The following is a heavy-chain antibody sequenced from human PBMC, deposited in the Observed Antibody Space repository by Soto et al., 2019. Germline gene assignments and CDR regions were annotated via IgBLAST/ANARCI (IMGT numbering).Heavy chain of an antibody. CDR1: GYTFTGYY. CDR2: INPNSGGT. Sequence: ASVKVSCKASGYTFTGYYMHWVRQAPGQGHEWMGWINPNSGGTNYAQKFQGRVTMTRDTSISTAYMELRRLRSDDTSVYYCARDLAYCSSTSCYGPDAYYYGMDVWGQGTTVTVSS. CDR3: ARDLAYCSSTSCYGPDAYYYGMDV. J-gene: IGHJ6*02. V-gene: IGHV1-2*02. D-gene: IGHD2-2*01.